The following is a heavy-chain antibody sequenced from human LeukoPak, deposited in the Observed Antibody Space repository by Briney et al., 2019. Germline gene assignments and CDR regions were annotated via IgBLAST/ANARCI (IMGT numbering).Heavy chain of an antibody. V-gene: IGHV3-23*01. Sequence: PGGSLRLSCAASGFTFSSYAMTWVRQAPGKGLEWVSTILPGGGDTYYADSVKGRFTISRDTSKNTLYLQMNSLRAEDTAVYYCARMSGYYDYWGQGTLVTVSS. J-gene: IGHJ4*02. CDR2: ILPGGGDT. CDR1: GFTFSSYA. CDR3: ARMSGYYDY.